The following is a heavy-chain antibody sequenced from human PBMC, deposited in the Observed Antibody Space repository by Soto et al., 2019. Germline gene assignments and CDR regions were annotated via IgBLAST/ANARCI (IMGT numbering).Heavy chain of an antibody. J-gene: IGHJ6*01. Sequence: SETLSLTCTVSGGSISSYYWSWIRQPPGKGLEWIGYIYYSGSTNYNPSLKSRVTISVDTSKDQFSLKLSSVTAADTAVYYCASADCSSTSGYGDGYYYYGMDVWGQGTTVTVSS. V-gene: IGHV4-59*01. CDR3: ASADCSSTSGYGDGYYYYGMDV. D-gene: IGHD2-2*01. CDR1: GGSISSYY. CDR2: IYYSGST.